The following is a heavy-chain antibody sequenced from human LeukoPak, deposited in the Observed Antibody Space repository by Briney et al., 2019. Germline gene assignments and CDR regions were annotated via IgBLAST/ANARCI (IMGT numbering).Heavy chain of an antibody. CDR2: ISSSGSTI. D-gene: IGHD3-22*01. CDR3: ARDMTHDSSGYYLDAFDI. Sequence: GGSLRLSCAASGFTFSDYYMSWIRQAPGKGLEGVSYISSSGSTIYYADSVKGRFTISRDNAKNSLYLQMNSLRAEDTAVYYCARDMTHDSSGYYLDAFDIWGQGTMVTVSS. J-gene: IGHJ3*02. V-gene: IGHV3-11*04. CDR1: GFTFSDYY.